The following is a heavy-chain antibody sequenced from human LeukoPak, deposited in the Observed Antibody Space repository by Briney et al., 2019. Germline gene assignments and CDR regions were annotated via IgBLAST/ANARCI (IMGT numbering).Heavy chain of an antibody. CDR3: AVGGYSYDSSGYSDFDY. CDR2: ISAYSGKT. D-gene: IGHD3-22*01. J-gene: IGHJ4*02. Sequence: ASVKVSCKASGHSFSAYGTTWVRQAPGQGLEWMGWISAYSGKTKYAQKVQGRVTMTTVTSTSTAYMDLRSLTSDDTAVYYCAVGGYSYDSSGYSDFDYWGQGTLVTVSS. V-gene: IGHV1-18*01. CDR1: GHSFSAYG.